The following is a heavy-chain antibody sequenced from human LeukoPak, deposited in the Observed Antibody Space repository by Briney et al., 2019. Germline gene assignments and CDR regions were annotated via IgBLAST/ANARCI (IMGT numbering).Heavy chain of an antibody. Sequence: PSETLSLTCAVYGGSFSGYYWSWLRQPPGKGLEWIGEINHSGSNNYNTSLTSRVTISVDTSKNQFSLKLSSVTAAETAVYYCARGLGGSWYLGDRYYYYYMDVRGKGTTVTVSS. J-gene: IGHJ6*03. CDR3: ARGLGGSWYLGDRYYYYYMDV. CDR2: INHSGSN. V-gene: IGHV4-34*01. CDR1: GGSFSGYY. D-gene: IGHD6-13*01.